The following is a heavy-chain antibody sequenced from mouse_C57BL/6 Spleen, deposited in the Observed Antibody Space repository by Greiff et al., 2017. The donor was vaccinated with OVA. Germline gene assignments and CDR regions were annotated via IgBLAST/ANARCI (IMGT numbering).Heavy chain of an antibody. Sequence: QVQLQQPGAELVKPGASVKLSCKASGYTFTSYWMHWVKQRPGQGLEWIGMIHPNSGSTNYNEKFKSKATLTVDKSSSTAYMQLSSLTSEDSAVYYCAREGDITTVVALDYWGQGTTLTVSS. V-gene: IGHV1-64*01. D-gene: IGHD1-1*01. J-gene: IGHJ2*01. CDR3: AREGDITTVVALDY. CDR2: IHPNSGST. CDR1: GYTFTSYW.